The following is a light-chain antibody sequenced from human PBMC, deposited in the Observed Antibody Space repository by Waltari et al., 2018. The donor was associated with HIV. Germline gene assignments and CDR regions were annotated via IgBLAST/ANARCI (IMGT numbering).Light chain of an antibody. CDR2: AAF. V-gene: IGKV1-16*01. CDR3: QQYHSYPLT. J-gene: IGKJ5*01. Sequence: DIQMTQSPSSLSASVGDRVTITCRASQRINNFLAWFQQQPGNAPKSLIYAAFTLHSGVPSRFSGSGSGTDYTLTINSLQPEDSAMYYCQQYHSYPLTFGQGTRLEIQ. CDR1: QRINNF.